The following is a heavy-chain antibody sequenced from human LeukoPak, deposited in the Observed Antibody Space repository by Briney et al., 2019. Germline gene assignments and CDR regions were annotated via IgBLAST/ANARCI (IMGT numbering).Heavy chain of an antibody. CDR1: GYTFTSYG. J-gene: IGHJ5*02. CDR2: ISAYNGNT. V-gene: IGHV1-18*01. CDR3: ARGGCNSTSCYTRGWFDP. Sequence: ASVKVSCKASGYTFTSYGISWVRQAPGQGLEWMGWISAYNGNTNYAQKLQGRVTMTTDTSTSTAYMELRSLRSDDTAVYYCARGGCNSTSCYTRGWFDPWGQGTLVTVSS. D-gene: IGHD2-2*02.